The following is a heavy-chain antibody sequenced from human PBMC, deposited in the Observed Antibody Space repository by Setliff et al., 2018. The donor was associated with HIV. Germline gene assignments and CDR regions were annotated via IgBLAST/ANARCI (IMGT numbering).Heavy chain of an antibody. CDR3: ARPWGGLVQTANYFDS. V-gene: IGHV1-69*13. J-gene: IGHJ4*02. CDR2: IIPIFGTT. CDR1: GGSVTTYG. Sequence: SVKVSCKASGGSVTTYGITGVRQAPGQGLEWMGGIIPIFGTTKYAQKFQGRVTISADESTRTANMELSSLTVEDTAVYFCARPWGGLVQTANYFDSWGQGTLVTVSS. D-gene: IGHD3-3*01.